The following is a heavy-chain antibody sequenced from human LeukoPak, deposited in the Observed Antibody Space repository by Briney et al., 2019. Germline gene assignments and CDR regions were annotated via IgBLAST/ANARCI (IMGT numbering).Heavy chain of an antibody. CDR1: GFIFSSYG. D-gene: IGHD3-22*01. CDR2: ISSSGKTT. Sequence: GGSLRLSCVASGFIFSSYGMYWVRQAPRKGLEWISSISSSGKTTHYADSVQGRFTISRDDAKNSVYLQMNSLRVEDTAVYYCANRDSRTWYEAGDYWGQGTLVTVSS. V-gene: IGHV3-48*03. CDR3: ANRDSRTWYEAGDY. J-gene: IGHJ4*02.